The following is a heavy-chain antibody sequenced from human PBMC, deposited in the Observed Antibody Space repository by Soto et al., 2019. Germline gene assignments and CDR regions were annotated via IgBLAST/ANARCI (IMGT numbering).Heavy chain of an antibody. J-gene: IGHJ6*02. D-gene: IGHD6-13*01. CDR1: GYSFTSYW. CDR3: ARTEGAGKYYSGVDV. V-gene: IGHV5-51*01. Sequence: GESLKISCKGSGYSFTSYWIGWVRQMPGKGLEWMGIIYPGDSDTRYSPSFQGQVTISADKSISTAYLQWSSLKASDTAMYYCARTEGAGKYYSGVDVGGQGTTVTVSS. CDR2: IYPGDSDT.